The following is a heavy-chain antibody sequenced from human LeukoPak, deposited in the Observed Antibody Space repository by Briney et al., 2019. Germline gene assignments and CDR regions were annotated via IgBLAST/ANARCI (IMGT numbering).Heavy chain of an antibody. J-gene: IGHJ4*02. Sequence: GGSLRLSCAVSGFTVSSYYMSWVRQAPGKGLEWVSIVYSGGTTNYADSAKGRFTISRDNSKNTLYLQMNSLRAEDTAVYYCAKSGYNRFDFWGQGTLVTVSS. CDR3: AKSGYNRFDF. V-gene: IGHV3-53*01. CDR1: GFTVSSYY. D-gene: IGHD5-24*01. CDR2: VYSGGTT.